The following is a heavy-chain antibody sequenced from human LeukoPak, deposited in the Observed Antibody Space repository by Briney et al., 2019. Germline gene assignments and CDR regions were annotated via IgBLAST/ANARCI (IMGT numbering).Heavy chain of an antibody. CDR2: IYYSGST. CDR1: GGSISSSSYY. J-gene: IGHJ6*02. CDR3: ARHLSSGWYWDCYYYGMDV. V-gene: IGHV4-39*01. D-gene: IGHD6-19*01. Sequence: MTSETLSLTCTVSGGSISSSSYYWGWIRQPPGKGLEWIGSIYYSGSTYYNPSLKSRVTISVDTSKNQFSLKLSSVTAADTAVYYCARHLSSGWYWDCYYYGMDVWGQGTTVTVSS.